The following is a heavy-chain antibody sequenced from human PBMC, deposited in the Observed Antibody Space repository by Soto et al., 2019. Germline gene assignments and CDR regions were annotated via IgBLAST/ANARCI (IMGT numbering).Heavy chain of an antibody. CDR2: IIPIFGTA. D-gene: IGHD3-22*01. CDR1: GATFSRDS. Sequence: SVKVSCKASGATFSRDSLRWVRQAPLQGLERMGGIIPIFGTANYAQKFQGRVTITADKSTSTAYMELSSLRSEDTAVYYCAARYYYDSSGYLAPLDYWGQGTLVTGSS. J-gene: IGHJ4*02. V-gene: IGHV1-69*06. CDR3: AARYYYDSSGYLAPLDY.